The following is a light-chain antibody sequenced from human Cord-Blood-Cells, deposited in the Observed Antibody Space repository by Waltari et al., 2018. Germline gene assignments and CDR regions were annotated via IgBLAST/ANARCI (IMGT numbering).Light chain of an antibody. CDR1: QSVSSSY. CDR2: GAS. V-gene: IGKV3-20*01. J-gene: IGKJ2*01. CDR3: QQYGSSPYT. Sequence: EIVLTQSPGTLSLSPAERATISCRASQSVSSSYLAWYQQKPGQAPRLLIYGASSRATGIPDRFSGSGSGTDFTLTISRLEPEDFAVYYCQQYGSSPYTFGQGTKLEIK.